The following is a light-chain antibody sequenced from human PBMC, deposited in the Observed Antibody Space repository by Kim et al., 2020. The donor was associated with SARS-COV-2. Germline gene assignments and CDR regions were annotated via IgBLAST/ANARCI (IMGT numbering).Light chain of an antibody. CDR2: RAS. J-gene: IGKJ1*01. V-gene: IGKV1-5*03. CDR3: QQYNSYSQTWT. CDR1: HSINDF. Sequence: VGDRVTITRRASHSINDFLAWYQQKPGKAPKLLIYRASTLQSGVPSRFSGSGSGTEFTLTISSLQPDDSATYYCQQYNSYSQTWTFGQGTKVDIK.